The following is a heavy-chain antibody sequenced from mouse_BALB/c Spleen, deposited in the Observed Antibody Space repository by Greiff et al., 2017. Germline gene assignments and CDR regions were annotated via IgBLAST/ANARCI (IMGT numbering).Heavy chain of an antibody. Sequence: EVKLMESGGGLVKPGGSRKLSCAASGFTFSSFGMHWVRQAPEKGLEWVAYISSGSSTIYYADTVKGRFTISRDNPKNTLFLQMTSLRSEDTAMYYCARLGTLTGTDYWGQGTTLTVSS. V-gene: IGHV5-17*02. CDR2: ISSGSSTI. D-gene: IGHD4-1*01. CDR1: GFTFSSFG. CDR3: ARLGTLTGTDY. J-gene: IGHJ2*01.